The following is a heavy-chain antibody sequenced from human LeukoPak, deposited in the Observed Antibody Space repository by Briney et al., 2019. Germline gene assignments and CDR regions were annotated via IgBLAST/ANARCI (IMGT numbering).Heavy chain of an antibody. V-gene: IGHV3-7*01. CDR3: ARDHYYYGSGSFYY. J-gene: IGHJ4*02. D-gene: IGHD3-10*01. CDR2: IKQDGSEK. CDR1: GFTFSSYG. Sequence: GGSLRLSCAASGFTFSSYGMHWVRQAPGKGLEWVANIKQDGSEKYYVDSVKGRFTISRDNAKNSLYRQMNSLRAEDTAVYYCARDHYYYGSGSFYYWGQGTLVTVSS.